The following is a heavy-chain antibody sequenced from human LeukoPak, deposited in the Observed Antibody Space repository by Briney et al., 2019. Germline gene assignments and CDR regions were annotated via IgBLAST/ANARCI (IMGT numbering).Heavy chain of an antibody. D-gene: IGHD6-13*01. CDR2: INSDGSNT. CDR1: GFIFSSYW. CDR3: ARDAEQQKDAFDI. J-gene: IGHJ3*02. Sequence: GGSLRLSCAASGFIFSSYWMYWVRQAPGKGLVWVAHINSDGSNTNYADSVKGRFTISRDNSKNTLYLQMNSLRAEDTAVYYCARDAEQQKDAFDIWGQGTMVTVSS. V-gene: IGHV3-74*01.